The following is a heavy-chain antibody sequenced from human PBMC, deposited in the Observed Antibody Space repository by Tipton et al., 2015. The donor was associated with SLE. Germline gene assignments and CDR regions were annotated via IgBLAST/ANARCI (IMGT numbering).Heavy chain of an antibody. CDR3: ARGDTYVGVGY. V-gene: IGHV4-34*01. Sequence: TLSLTCAVYGGSFSGYYWSWIRQPPGKGLEWIGEINHSGSTNYNPSLKSRVTISVDTSKNQFSLKLSSVTAADTAVYYCARGDTYVGVGYWGQGTLVTVSS. CDR2: INHSGST. CDR1: GGSFSGYY. J-gene: IGHJ4*02. D-gene: IGHD3-10*02.